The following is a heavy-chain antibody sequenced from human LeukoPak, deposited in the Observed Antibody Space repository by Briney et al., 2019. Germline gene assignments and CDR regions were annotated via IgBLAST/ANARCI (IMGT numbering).Heavy chain of an antibody. V-gene: IGHV6-1*01. Sequence: PSQTLSLTCAVSGDSFSSNSAAWNWIRQSPSRGLEWLGRTYYRSKWYNDYAVSVKSLITINPDTSKNQFTLQLNSVTPEDTAVYYCAREGGDIVVVPAAQFDPWGQGTLVTVSS. D-gene: IGHD2-2*01. CDR2: TYYRSKWYN. J-gene: IGHJ5*02. CDR1: GDSFSSNSAA. CDR3: AREGGDIVVVPAAQFDP.